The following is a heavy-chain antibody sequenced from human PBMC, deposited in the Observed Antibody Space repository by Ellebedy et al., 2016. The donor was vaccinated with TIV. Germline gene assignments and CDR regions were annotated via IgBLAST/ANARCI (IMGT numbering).Heavy chain of an antibody. J-gene: IGHJ6*03. D-gene: IGHD3-22*01. V-gene: IGHV1-69*13. Sequence: ASVKVSXXVSGATFRDYAFSWVRQAPGQGLEWMGRIIPAFGPTIYAQKFQGRVTISADESTTTAYLELRSLRSDDTAMYYCARDEQGDFDDSRGYIADYYYMDVWGKGTTVTVSS. CDR3: ARDEQGDFDDSRGYIADYYYMDV. CDR1: GATFRDYA. CDR2: IIPAFGPT.